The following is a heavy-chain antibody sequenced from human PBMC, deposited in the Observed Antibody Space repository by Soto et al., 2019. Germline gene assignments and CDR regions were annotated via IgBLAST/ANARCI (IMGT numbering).Heavy chain of an antibody. CDR2: IFHSGST. CDR3: AHRPIVGAAI. V-gene: IGHV4-4*02. CDR1: GGSIGNSNW. J-gene: IGHJ4*02. Sequence: QVQLQESGPGLVKPSGTLSLTCAVFGGSIGNSNWWTWVRQPPGKGLDWIGEIFHSGSTNYNSSLMGRVTISVDKANNQFSLKLSSVTAADTAVYYCAHRPIVGAAIWGQGTLVTVSS. D-gene: IGHD1-26*01.